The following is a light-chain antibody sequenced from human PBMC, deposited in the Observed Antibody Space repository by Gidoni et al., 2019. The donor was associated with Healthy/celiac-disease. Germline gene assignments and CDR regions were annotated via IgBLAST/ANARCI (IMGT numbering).Light chain of an antibody. V-gene: IGKV3-15*01. CDR1: QSVSSN. CDR3: QQYNNWPPYT. Sequence: EIVMTQSPATLSVSPGERATLSCRASQSVSSNVAWYQQKLGQAPSLLIYGASTRATGIPARFSGSGSGTEFTLTISSLQSEDFAVYYCQQYNNWPPYTFGQGTKLEIK. CDR2: GAS. J-gene: IGKJ2*01.